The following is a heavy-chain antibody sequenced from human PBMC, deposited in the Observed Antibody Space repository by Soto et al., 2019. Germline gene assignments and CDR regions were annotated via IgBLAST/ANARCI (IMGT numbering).Heavy chain of an antibody. V-gene: IGHV3-48*04. D-gene: IGHD3-9*01. CDR1: GFTFSDYS. CDR2: IFVTSTII. Sequence: GGSLRLSCVASGFTFSDYSVVWVRQSPGKGLEWISYIFVTSTIIYYADSVKGRFTVSRDNAQNSLSLQMNSLRVEDTGIYYCARDKDWAFDNWGQGTLVTVSS. J-gene: IGHJ4*02. CDR3: ARDKDWAFDN.